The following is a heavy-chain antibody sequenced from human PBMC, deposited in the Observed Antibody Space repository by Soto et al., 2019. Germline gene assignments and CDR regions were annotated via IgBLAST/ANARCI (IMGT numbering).Heavy chain of an antibody. V-gene: IGHV3-64D*06. CDR2: ISSNGGST. CDR3: VRDYYGSGSYYLGYYYYGMDV. D-gene: IGHD3-10*01. CDR1: GFTFSSYA. J-gene: IGHJ6*02. Sequence: GGPLRLSCSASGFTFSSYAMHWVRQAPGKGLEYVSAISSNGGSTYYADSVKGRFTISRDNSKNTLYLQMSSLRAEDTAVYYCVRDYYGSGSYYLGYYYYGMDVWGQGTTVTVSS.